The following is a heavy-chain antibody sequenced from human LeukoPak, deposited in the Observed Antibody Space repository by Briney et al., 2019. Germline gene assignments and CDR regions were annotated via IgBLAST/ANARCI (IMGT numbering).Heavy chain of an antibody. Sequence: GGSLRLSCAASGFTFSNYAMSWVRQAPGKGLEWVSAISGSGGSTYFADSVKGRFTISRDNSNNTLYLQMNSLRAEDTAVYYCAKNRGYCSGVNCYRFDYWGQGTLVTVSS. D-gene: IGHD2-15*01. CDR1: GFTFSNYA. CDR3: AKNRGYCSGVNCYRFDY. J-gene: IGHJ4*02. V-gene: IGHV3-23*01. CDR2: ISGSGGST.